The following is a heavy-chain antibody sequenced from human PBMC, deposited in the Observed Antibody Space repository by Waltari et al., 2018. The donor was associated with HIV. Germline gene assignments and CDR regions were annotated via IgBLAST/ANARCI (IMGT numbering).Heavy chain of an antibody. D-gene: IGHD6-19*01. Sequence: EVQLVQSGPEVKKTGESLKVSCRGSGYSFSTYWIGWVRQMPGKGLEWMGIIYPGDSDTRYSPSFQGQVTISADKSINTAYLQWSSLEASDTASYYCARTVGYSTGLLLDVWGQGTAVTVSS. V-gene: IGHV5-51*03. CDR1: GYSFSTYW. CDR3: ARTVGYSTGLLLDV. CDR2: IYPGDSDT. J-gene: IGHJ6*02.